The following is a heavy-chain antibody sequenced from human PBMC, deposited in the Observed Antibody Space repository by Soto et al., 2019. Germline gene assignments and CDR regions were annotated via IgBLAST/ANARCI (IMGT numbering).Heavy chain of an antibody. V-gene: IGHV5-51*01. J-gene: IGHJ6*02. CDR2: IYPADSDT. D-gene: IGHD6-13*01. CDR1: GYSFTSYW. CDR3: ARTAAAGKYYYGVDV. Sequence: PGESLKISCKGSGYSFTSYWIGWVRQMPGKGLEWMGIIYPADSDTRYSPSFQGQVTISADKSISTAYLQWSSLKASDTAIYYCARTAAAGKYYYGVDVWGQGTTVTVS.